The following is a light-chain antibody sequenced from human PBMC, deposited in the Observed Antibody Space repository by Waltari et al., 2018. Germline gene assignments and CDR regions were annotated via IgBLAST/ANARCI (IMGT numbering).Light chain of an antibody. J-gene: IGKJ5*01. CDR3: QQSYSTPPT. V-gene: IGKV1-39*01. CDR1: QTIDTH. Sequence: DIQLTQSPSSLSASVGARVTITCRASQTIDTHLNWYQQKPGKAPQLLIYGASTLQSGVPSRFSGSGSGAEFTLTISSLQPEDFATYYCQQSYSTPPTFGQGTRLETK. CDR2: GAS.